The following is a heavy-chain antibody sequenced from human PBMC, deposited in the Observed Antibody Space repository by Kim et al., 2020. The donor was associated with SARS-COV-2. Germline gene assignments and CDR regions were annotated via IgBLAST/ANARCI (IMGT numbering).Heavy chain of an antibody. Sequence: GNGNKKYSQKFQGRVTITRDTSASTAYMELSSLRSEDTAVYYCARYRGFDYWGQGTLVTVSS. V-gene: IGHV1-3*01. CDR2: GNGNK. CDR3: ARYRGFDY. J-gene: IGHJ4*02. D-gene: IGHD3-10*01.